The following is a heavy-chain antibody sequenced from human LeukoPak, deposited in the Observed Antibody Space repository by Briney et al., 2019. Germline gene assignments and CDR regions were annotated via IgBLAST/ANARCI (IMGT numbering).Heavy chain of an antibody. J-gene: IGHJ3*02. Sequence: SETLSLTCTVSGGSISSSSYYWGWIRQPPGKGLEWIGSIYYSGSTYYNPSLKSRVTISVDTSKNQFSLKLSSVTAADTAVYYCARDPTLDIWGQGTMVTVSS. CDR1: GGSISSSSYY. CDR3: ARDPTLDI. CDR2: IYYSGST. V-gene: IGHV4-39*07.